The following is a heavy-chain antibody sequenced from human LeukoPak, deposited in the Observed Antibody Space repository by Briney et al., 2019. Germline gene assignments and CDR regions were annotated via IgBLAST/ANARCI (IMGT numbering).Heavy chain of an antibody. V-gene: IGHV3-9*01. Sequence: GGSLRLSCAASGFTFDDYAMHWVRQAPGKGPEWVSGISWNSGSIGYADSVKGRFTISRDNAKNSLYLQMNSLRAEDTALYYFAKGGGYSSSWYLYFDYWGQGTLVTVSS. CDR3: AKGGGYSSSWYLYFDY. CDR2: ISWNSGSI. D-gene: IGHD6-13*01. J-gene: IGHJ4*02. CDR1: GFTFDDYA.